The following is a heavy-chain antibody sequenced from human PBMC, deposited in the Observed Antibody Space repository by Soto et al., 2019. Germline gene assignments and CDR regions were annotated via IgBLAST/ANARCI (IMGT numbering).Heavy chain of an antibody. J-gene: IGHJ4*02. CDR3: ARGGGSCVVTNCYLPFDS. Sequence: EVQLVETGGGLIQPGGSLILSCAASGFTVSSEYMSWLRQAPGKGLEWVSIIYSAGNTYYADSVRGRFAISRDNSKNTLNLQMNSLRAGDTAVYFCARGGGSCVVTNCYLPFDSWGQGTLVTVSS. D-gene: IGHD2-2*01. CDR1: GFTVSSEY. CDR2: IYSAGNT. V-gene: IGHV3-53*02.